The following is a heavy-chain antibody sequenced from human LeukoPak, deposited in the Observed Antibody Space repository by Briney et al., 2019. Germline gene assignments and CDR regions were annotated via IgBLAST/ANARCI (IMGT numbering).Heavy chain of an antibody. D-gene: IGHD3-16*02. V-gene: IGHV3-23*01. CDR3: AKDGEGYYDYVWGSYRYGSGAFDI. CDR2: ISGSGGST. J-gene: IGHJ3*02. Sequence: GGSLRLSCAASGFTFSSYAMSWVRQAPGKGLEWVSAISGSGGSTYYADSVKGRFTISRDNSKNTLYLQMNSLRAEDTAVYYCAKDGEGYYDYVWGSYRYGSGAFDIWGQGTMVTVSP. CDR1: GFTFSSYA.